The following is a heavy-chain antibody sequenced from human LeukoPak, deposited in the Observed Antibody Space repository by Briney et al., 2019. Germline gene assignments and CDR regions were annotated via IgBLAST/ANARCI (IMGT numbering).Heavy chain of an antibody. CDR2: VSGSGGST. Sequence: GGSLRLSCAASGFTFSSYAMSWVRQAPGKGLEWVSAVSGSGGSTYHADSVKGRFTISRDNSKNTLYLQMNSLRAEDTAVYYCAKDRSDFWSGYYFDYWGQGTLVTVSS. CDR1: GFTFSSYA. CDR3: AKDRSDFWSGYYFDY. J-gene: IGHJ4*02. D-gene: IGHD3-3*01. V-gene: IGHV3-23*01.